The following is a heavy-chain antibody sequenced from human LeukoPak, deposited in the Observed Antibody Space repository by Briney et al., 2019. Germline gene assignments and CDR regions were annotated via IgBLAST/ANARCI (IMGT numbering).Heavy chain of an antibody. J-gene: IGHJ6*02. CDR2: IRSDGDSS. CDR1: GFTFDDYG. Sequence: GGSLRLSCAASGFTFDDYGMNWVRQAPGKGLEWVAFIRSDGDSSYHADSVKGRFTISRDNSKNTLSLQMNSLRADDTGVYYCAKGYGMDVRGQGTTVTVSS. V-gene: IGHV3-23*01. CDR3: AKGYGMDV.